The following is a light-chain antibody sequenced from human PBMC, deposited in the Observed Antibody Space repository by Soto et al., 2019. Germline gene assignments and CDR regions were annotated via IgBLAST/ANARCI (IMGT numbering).Light chain of an antibody. CDR2: WAS. V-gene: IGKV4-1*01. J-gene: IGKJ1*01. CDR1: QSIFYSSNNKNY. CDR3: QQYYSSPTWT. Sequence: DIVMTQSPDSLAVSLGARATINCKSSQSIFYSSNNKNYLAWFQQKPGQPPRLLIYWASTRESGVPDRFSGSVSETDFTLTISSLQAEDVAVYYCQQYYSSPTWTFGQGTKVEI.